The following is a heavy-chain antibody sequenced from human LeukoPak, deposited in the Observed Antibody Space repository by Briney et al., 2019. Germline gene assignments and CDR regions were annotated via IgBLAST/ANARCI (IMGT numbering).Heavy chain of an antibody. CDR1: GFTFSSYH. V-gene: IGHV3-21*04. J-gene: IGHJ5*02. Sequence: PGGSLRLSCEVSGFTFSSYHMNWVRQAPGKGLEWVSSIGSSGSYIYYADSLTGRFTISRDNAKNSLYLQMDSLRAEDTALYYCAKEPYSSSWGNWFDPWGQGTLVTVSS. CDR2: IGSSGSYI. D-gene: IGHD6-13*01. CDR3: AKEPYSSSWGNWFDP.